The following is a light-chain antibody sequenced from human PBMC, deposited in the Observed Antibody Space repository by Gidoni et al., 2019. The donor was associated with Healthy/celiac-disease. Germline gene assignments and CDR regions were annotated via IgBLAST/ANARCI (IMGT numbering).Light chain of an antibody. CDR3: QVWDSSSDHPWV. Sequence: SYVLTQPPPVSVAPGKTARITCGGNNIGSKRGHGYQQMPGQAPVLVIYYDSDRPSGIPERFSGSNSGNTATLTISRVEAGDEADYYCQVWDSSSDHPWVFGGGTKLTVL. J-gene: IGLJ3*02. CDR1: NIGSKR. CDR2: YDS. V-gene: IGLV3-21*04.